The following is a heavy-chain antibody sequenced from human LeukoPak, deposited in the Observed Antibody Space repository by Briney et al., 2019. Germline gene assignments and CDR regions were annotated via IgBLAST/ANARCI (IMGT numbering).Heavy chain of an antibody. CDR3: AREPGGDYDNWFDP. CDR2: INPNSGGT. Sequence: GASVKVSCKASGYTFTGYYMHWVRQAPGQGLEWMGRINPNSGGTNYAQKFQGRVTMTRDTSISTAYMELSRLRSDDTAVYYCAREPGGDYDNWFDPWGQGTLVTVSS. J-gene: IGHJ5*02. D-gene: IGHD4-17*01. V-gene: IGHV1-2*06. CDR1: GYTFTGYY.